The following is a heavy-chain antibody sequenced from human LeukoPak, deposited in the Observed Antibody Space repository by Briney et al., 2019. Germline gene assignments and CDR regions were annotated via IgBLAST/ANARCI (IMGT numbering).Heavy chain of an antibody. CDR1: GGSISSGGYS. D-gene: IGHD1-14*01. J-gene: IGHJ3*02. CDR2: IYHSGST. Sequence: SETLSLTCAVSGGSISSGGYSWSWLRQPPGTGLEWLGYIYHSGSTYYNPSLQSRVTISVDRSKNQFSLKLSSVTAADTAVYYCARGFYGSAFDIWGQGTMVTVSS. CDR3: ARGFYGSAFDI. V-gene: IGHV4-30-2*01.